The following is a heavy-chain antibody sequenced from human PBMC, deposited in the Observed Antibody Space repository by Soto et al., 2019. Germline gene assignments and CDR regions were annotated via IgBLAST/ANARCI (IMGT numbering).Heavy chain of an antibody. D-gene: IGHD3-16*01. Sequence: NPSETLSLTCAVSGGSISSSSWWSWVRQPPGKGLEWIGEIYHSGSTNYNPSLKSRVTISVDKSKNQFSLKLSSVTAADTAVYYCARDPQDYVWGSYPTAFDYWGQGTLVTVSS. CDR3: ARDPQDYVWGSYPTAFDY. V-gene: IGHV4-4*02. J-gene: IGHJ4*02. CDR2: IYHSGST. CDR1: GGSISSSSW.